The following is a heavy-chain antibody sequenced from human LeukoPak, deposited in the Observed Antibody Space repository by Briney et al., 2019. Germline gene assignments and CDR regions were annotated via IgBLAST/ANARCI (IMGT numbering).Heavy chain of an antibody. D-gene: IGHD3-10*01. CDR2: INPNSGGT. V-gene: IGHV1-2*02. CDR3: AREGDITMVRGVRFDY. CDR1: GYTFTGYY. J-gene: IGHJ4*02. Sequence: ASVKVSCKASGYTFTGYYMHWVRQAPGQGLEWMGWINPNSGGTNYAQRFQGRVTMTRDTSISTAYMELSRLRSDDTAVYYCAREGDITMVRGVRFDYWGQGTLVTVSS.